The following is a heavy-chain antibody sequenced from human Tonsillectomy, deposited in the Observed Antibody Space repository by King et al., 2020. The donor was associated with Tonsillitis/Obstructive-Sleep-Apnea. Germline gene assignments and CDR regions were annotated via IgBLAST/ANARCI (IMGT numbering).Heavy chain of an antibody. CDR3: ARARYVTRIAARPADF. CDR1: GFTFSSYG. Sequence: QLVQSGGHVVQPGRSLRLSCAASGFTFSSYGMHWVRQAPGTGLEWVAVIWYDGSKKYYADFVKVRFTVSRDNSNNTLFLQLNSLRAEDTGVYYCARARYVTRIAARPADFWGQGTLVTVSS. D-gene: IGHD6-6*01. J-gene: IGHJ4*02. V-gene: IGHV3-33*01. CDR2: IWYDGSKK.